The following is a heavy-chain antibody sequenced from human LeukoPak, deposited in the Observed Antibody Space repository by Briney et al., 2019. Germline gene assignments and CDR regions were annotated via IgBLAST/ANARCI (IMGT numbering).Heavy chain of an antibody. Sequence: GGSLRLSCAASGFTFSSYEMNWVRRAPGKGLEWVSYISSSGITIYYADSVKGRFTISRDNAKNSLYLQMNSLRAEDTAVYYCARGVGKSYFDYWGQGTLVTVSS. CDR1: GFTFSSYE. CDR2: ISSSGITI. V-gene: IGHV3-48*03. CDR3: ARGVGKSYFDY. J-gene: IGHJ4*02. D-gene: IGHD4-23*01.